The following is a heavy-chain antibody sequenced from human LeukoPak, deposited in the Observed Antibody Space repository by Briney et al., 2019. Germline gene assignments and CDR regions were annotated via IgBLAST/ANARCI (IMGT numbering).Heavy chain of an antibody. CDR2: ISSSSSYI. CDR3: ARAVGRGRGRGSYYYDSSGYPTYYFDY. V-gene: IGHV3-21*01. Sequence: PGGSLRLSCAASGFTFSSYSMNWVRQAPGKGLEWVSSISSSSSYIYYADSVKGRFTISRDNAKNSLYLQMNSLRAEDTAVYYCARAVGRGRGRGSYYYDSSGYPTYYFDYWGQGTLVTVSS. J-gene: IGHJ4*02. D-gene: IGHD3-22*01. CDR1: GFTFSSYS.